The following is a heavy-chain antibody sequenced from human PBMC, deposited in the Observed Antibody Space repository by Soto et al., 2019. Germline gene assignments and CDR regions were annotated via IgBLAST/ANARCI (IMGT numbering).Heavy chain of an antibody. CDR2: SHYTGTT. J-gene: IGHJ4*02. Sequence: QVQLQESGPGLVKPSETLSLTCTVSGDSVSSSYWSWIRQTPGKGLEWIGFSHYTGTTRYNPSLKSRVSFSVDMSKNQFSLKLSSVTTADTAVYYCARYYCSGGSCYFFDYWGQGTLVTVSS. CDR3: ARYYCSGGSCYFFDY. V-gene: IGHV4-59*02. D-gene: IGHD2-15*01. CDR1: GDSVSSSY.